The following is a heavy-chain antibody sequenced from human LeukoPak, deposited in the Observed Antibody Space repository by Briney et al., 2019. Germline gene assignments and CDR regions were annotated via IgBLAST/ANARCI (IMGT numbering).Heavy chain of an antibody. Sequence: RASVKVSCKASGYTFTSYYMHWVRQAPGQGLEWMGIINPSGGSTSYAQKFQGRVTMTRNTSIRTAYMEVSSLRSEDTAVYYCARGLGYCSGGSCYAYWGQGTLVTVSS. CDR3: ARGLGYCSGGSCYAY. V-gene: IGHV1-46*01. J-gene: IGHJ4*02. D-gene: IGHD2-15*01. CDR2: INPSGGST. CDR1: GYTFTSYY.